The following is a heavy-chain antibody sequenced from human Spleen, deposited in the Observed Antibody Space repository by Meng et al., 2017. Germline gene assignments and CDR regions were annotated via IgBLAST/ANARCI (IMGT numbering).Heavy chain of an antibody. Sequence: QVEWVEAGAEGKKPGASVKVSCKASGDTFTSYDINWVRQATGQGLEWMGWMNPNSGNTGYAQKFQGRVTMTRNTSISTAYMELSSLRSEDTAVYYCVRLRDKSGWPEHFQHWGQGTLVTVSS. CDR3: VRLRDKSGWPEHFQH. V-gene: IGHV1-8*01. CDR2: MNPNSGNT. J-gene: IGHJ1*01. D-gene: IGHD6-19*01. CDR1: GDTFTSYD.